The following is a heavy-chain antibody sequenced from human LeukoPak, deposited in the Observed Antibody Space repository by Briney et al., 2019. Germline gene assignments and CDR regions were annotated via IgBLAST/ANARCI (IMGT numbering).Heavy chain of an antibody. J-gene: IGHJ4*02. CDR3: ARTTDFYRNYFDY. CDR1: GGSISSGSYY. D-gene: IGHD3-3*01. Sequence: SETLSLTCTVSGGSISSGSYYWSWIRQPAGKGLEWIGRIHTSGSTNYNPSLKSRVTISVDTSKNQFSLKLSSVTAADTAVYYCARTTDFYRNYFDYWGQGTLVTVSS. CDR2: IHTSGST. V-gene: IGHV4-61*02.